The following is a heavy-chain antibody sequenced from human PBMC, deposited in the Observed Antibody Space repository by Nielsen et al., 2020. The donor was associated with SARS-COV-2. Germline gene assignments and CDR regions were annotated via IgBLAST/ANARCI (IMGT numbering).Heavy chain of an antibody. Sequence: GESLKISCAASGFTFSSYWMSWVRQAPGKGLEWVANIKQDGSEKYYVDSVKGRFTISRDNAKNSLYLQMNSLRAEDTAVYYCARTDYYGSGSFGSAYYYGMDVWGQGTTVTVSS. CDR1: GFTFSSYW. CDR3: ARTDYYGSGSFGSAYYYGMDV. CDR2: IKQDGSEK. J-gene: IGHJ6*02. V-gene: IGHV3-7*01. D-gene: IGHD3-10*01.